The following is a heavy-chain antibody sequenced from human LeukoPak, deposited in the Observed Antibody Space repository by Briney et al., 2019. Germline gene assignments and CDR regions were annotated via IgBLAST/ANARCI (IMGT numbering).Heavy chain of an antibody. CDR3: ARDLLLWFGELSGDSDY. D-gene: IGHD3-10*01. CDR1: GFIFSSSG. V-gene: IGHV3-33*08. Sequence: GGSLRLSCTVSGFIFSSSGIHSVRQAPGKGLEWVAVIWYDGSHKYYADSVKGRFTISRDNSKNTLHLQMNSLRAEDTAVYYCARDLLLWFGELSGDSDYWGQGTLVTVSS. J-gene: IGHJ4*02. CDR2: IWYDGSHK.